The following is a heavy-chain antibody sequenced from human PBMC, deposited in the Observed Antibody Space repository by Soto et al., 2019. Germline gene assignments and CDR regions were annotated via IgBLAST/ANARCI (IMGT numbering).Heavy chain of an antibody. CDR1: GGSISSYY. CDR2: IYYSGST. V-gene: IGHV4-59*01. Sequence: QVQLQESGPGLVKPSETLSLTCTVSGGSISSYYWSWIRQPPGKGLEWIGYIYYSGSTNYIPSLKSRVTISVDTSKNQYSLKLSSVTAADTAVYYCARVWGGAFDIWGQGTMVTVSS. J-gene: IGHJ3*02. D-gene: IGHD3-10*01. CDR3: ARVWGGAFDI.